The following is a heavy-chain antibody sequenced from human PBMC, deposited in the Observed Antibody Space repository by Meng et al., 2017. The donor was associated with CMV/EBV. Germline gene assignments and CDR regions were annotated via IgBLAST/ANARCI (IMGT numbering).Heavy chain of an antibody. CDR3: ARDTMMIMSFDH. CDR1: GYTFTHHG. V-gene: IGHV1-18*01. CDR2: ISGYNDNT. Sequence: QVQLVQSGAEVRKPGASVKVPCKASGYTFTHHGISWVRQAPGQGLEWMGWISGYNDNTKYARHLQGRVTMTTDTSTNTAYMELRSLRSDDTAIYYCARDTMMIMSFDHWGPGTLVTASS. D-gene: IGHD3-22*01. J-gene: IGHJ4*02.